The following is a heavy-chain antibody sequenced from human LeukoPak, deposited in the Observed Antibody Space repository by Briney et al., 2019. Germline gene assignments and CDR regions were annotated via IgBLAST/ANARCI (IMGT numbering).Heavy chain of an antibody. Sequence: SETLSLTCAVYGGSFSGYYWSWIRQPPGRGLEWIGEINHSGSTNYNPSLKSRVTISVDTSKNQFSLKPTSVTAADTAVYYCARGSGSNWFDPWGQGTLVTVSS. D-gene: IGHD3-10*01. V-gene: IGHV4-34*01. CDR1: GGSFSGYY. CDR2: INHSGST. CDR3: ARGSGSNWFDP. J-gene: IGHJ5*02.